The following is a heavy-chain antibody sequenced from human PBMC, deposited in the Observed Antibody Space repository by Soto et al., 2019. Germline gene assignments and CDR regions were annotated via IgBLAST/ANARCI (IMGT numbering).Heavy chain of an antibody. V-gene: IGHV5-51*01. CDR3: ARLMVVAAPAGWFEP. J-gene: IGHJ5*02. CDR1: GYDFTHDW. CDR2: IYPRDSDT. Sequence: EVQLVQSGAEVKKPGESLKISCEGSGYDFTHDWIGWVRQKPGKGLEWMGVIYPRDSDTIYSPSFEGQVTISADKSIHTAYLEWSSLKGSHTAMYYCARLMVVAAPAGWFEPWGQGTLVTVSS. D-gene: IGHD2-15*01.